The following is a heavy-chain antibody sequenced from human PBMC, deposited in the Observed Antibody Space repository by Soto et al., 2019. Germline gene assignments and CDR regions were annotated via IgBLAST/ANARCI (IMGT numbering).Heavy chain of an antibody. J-gene: IGHJ4*02. V-gene: IGHV3-15*07. CDR2: IKSKINGGTA. CDR1: GFIFSNAR. CDR3: VRAIAAAGSY. D-gene: IGHD6-13*01. Sequence: GGSLRLSCAASGFIFSNARINWARQVPGKGLEWVGRIKSKINGGTADYAAPVQGRFAVSRDDSKNMVYLRMDSLRAEDTAVYYCVRAIAAAGSYWGQGTLVTVSS.